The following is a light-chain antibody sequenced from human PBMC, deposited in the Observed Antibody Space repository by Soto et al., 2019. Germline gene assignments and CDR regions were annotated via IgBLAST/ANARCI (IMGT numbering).Light chain of an antibody. CDR2: EVS. Sequence: QSALTQPASVSGSPGQSITISCTGTSSDVGGYNYVSWYQQHPDKAPKLMIYEVSNRSSGVSNRFSGSKSGNTASLTISGLQAEDEADYYCTSYTTSSTHWVFGGGTKLTVL. CDR1: SSDVGGYNY. V-gene: IGLV2-14*01. CDR3: TSYTTSSTHWV. J-gene: IGLJ3*02.